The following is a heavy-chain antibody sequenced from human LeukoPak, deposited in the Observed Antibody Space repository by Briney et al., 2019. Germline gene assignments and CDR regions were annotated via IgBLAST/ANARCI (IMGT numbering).Heavy chain of an antibody. CDR2: IIPIFGIA. J-gene: IGHJ4*02. CDR3: ARVDTAIAFDY. V-gene: IGHV1-69*04. Sequence: TVKVSCKASGGTFSSYAISWVRQAPGQGLEWMGRIIPIFGIANYAQKFQGRVTITADKSTSTAYMELSSLRSEDTAVYYCARVDTAIAFDYWGQGTLVTVSS. D-gene: IGHD5-18*01. CDR1: GGTFSSYA.